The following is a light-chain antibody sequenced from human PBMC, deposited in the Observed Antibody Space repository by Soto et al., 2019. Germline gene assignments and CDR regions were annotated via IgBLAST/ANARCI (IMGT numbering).Light chain of an antibody. J-gene: IGLJ2*01. CDR3: AAWDDSLSGLV. Sequence: QSVLTQPPSVSGAPGQRLTISCAGTSSNIGAGFDVHWYQQLPGTAPKLLIYANDDRPSGVPDRFSGSTSGTSASLAITGLQAEDAADYYCAAWDDSLSGLVFGGGTKLTVL. CDR1: SSNIGAGFD. CDR2: AND. V-gene: IGLV1-40*01.